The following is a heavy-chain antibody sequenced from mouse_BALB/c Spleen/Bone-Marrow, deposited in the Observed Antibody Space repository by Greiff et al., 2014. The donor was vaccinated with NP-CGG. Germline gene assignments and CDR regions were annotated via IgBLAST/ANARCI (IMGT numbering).Heavy chain of an antibody. CDR2: LNPSNGHT. CDR3: ARMITMRGFDY. CDR1: GYTFTRYW. V-gene: IGHV1S81*02. D-gene: IGHD2-4*01. J-gene: IGHJ2*01. Sequence: QVQLQQSGAELLKPGTSAKLSCKASGYTFTRYWMHWVKQRPGQGLEWIGELNPSNGHTNYNGKFKNKATVTVDKSSSTAYMQLSSLTSEDSAVYYCARMITMRGFDYWGQGTTLTVSS.